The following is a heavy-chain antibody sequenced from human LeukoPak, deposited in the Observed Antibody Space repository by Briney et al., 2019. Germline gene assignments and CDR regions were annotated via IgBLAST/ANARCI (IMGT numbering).Heavy chain of an antibody. Sequence: GGSLRLSCAASGFTVSNDIMIWVRQAPGKGLDWVSILHGNGNAFYADSVKGRFTISGDNSKNTLYLQMNNLRAEDTALYYCASRGSWGQGTLVTVSS. CDR2: LHGNGNA. CDR1: GFTVSNDI. J-gene: IGHJ5*02. CDR3: ASRGS. V-gene: IGHV3-66*01.